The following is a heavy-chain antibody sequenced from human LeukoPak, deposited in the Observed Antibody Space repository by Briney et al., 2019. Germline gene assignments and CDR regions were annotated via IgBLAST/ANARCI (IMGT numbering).Heavy chain of an antibody. D-gene: IGHD6-6*01. CDR3: ASFRATIAARRRDYYGMDV. Sequence: PGGSLRLPCAASGFTFSSYAMHWVRQAPGKGLEWVAVISYDGSNKYYADSVKGRFTISRDNSKSTLYLQMSSLRAEDTAVYYCASFRATIAARRRDYYGMDVWGQGTTVTVSS. CDR2: ISYDGSNK. CDR1: GFTFSSYA. V-gene: IGHV3-30-3*01. J-gene: IGHJ6*02.